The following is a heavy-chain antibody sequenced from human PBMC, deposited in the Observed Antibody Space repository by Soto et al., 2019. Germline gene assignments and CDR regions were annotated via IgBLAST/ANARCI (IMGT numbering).Heavy chain of an antibody. Sequence: SETLSLTCAVYGGSFSGYYWSWIRQPPGKGLEWIGEINHSGSTNYNPSLKSRVTISVDTSKNQFSLKLSSVTAADTAVYYCARGEPQLVGSRYYYYGMDVWGQGTTVTVSS. D-gene: IGHD6-13*01. V-gene: IGHV4-34*01. CDR1: GGSFSGYY. J-gene: IGHJ6*02. CDR3: ARGEPQLVGSRYYYYGMDV. CDR2: INHSGST.